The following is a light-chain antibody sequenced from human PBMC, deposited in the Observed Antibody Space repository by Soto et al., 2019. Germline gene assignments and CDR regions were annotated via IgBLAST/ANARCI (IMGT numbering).Light chain of an antibody. V-gene: IGKV3-20*01. CDR3: QQYGSSPTWT. J-gene: IGKJ1*01. CDR1: QSVSSSY. Sequence: EIVLTPSPGTLSLSPGERATLSCRASQSVSSSYLAWYQQKPGQAPRLLIYGASSRATGIPDRFSGSGSGTDFTLTISRLEPEDFAVYYCQQYGSSPTWTFGQGTKVDI. CDR2: GAS.